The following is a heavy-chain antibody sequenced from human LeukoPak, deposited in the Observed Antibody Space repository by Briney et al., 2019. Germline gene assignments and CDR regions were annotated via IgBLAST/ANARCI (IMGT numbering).Heavy chain of an antibody. CDR3: AKAFGQWLVNDAFDI. J-gene: IGHJ3*02. Sequence: PGGSLRLSCAASGFTFSSYGMHWVRQAPGKGLEWVAVISYDGSNKYYADSVKGRFTISRDNSKNTLYLQMNSLRAEDTAVYYCAKAFGQWLVNDAFDIWGQGTMVTASS. V-gene: IGHV3-30*18. CDR2: ISYDGSNK. CDR1: GFTFSSYG. D-gene: IGHD6-19*01.